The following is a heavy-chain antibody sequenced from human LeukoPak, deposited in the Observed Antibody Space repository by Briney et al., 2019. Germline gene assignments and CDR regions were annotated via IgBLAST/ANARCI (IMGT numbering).Heavy chain of an antibody. CDR1: GGSISSYY. V-gene: IGHV4-59*01. Sequence: SETLSLTCTVSGGSISSYYWSWIRQPPGKGLEWIGYIYYSGSTNYNPSLKSRVTISVDTSKNQFSLKLSSVTAADTAVYYCARRDGKDHAAGWFDPWGQGTLVTVSS. CDR2: IYYSGST. CDR3: ARRDGKDHAAGWFDP. D-gene: IGHD1-1*01. J-gene: IGHJ5*02.